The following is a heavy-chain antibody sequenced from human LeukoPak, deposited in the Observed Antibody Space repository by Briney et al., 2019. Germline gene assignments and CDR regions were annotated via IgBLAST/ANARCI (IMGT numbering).Heavy chain of an antibody. Sequence: PGGSLRLSCAASGFTFSSYEMNWVRQAPGKGLEWVSYISSSGSTMYFADSVKGRFTISRDNAKNSLYLQMNSLRAEDTAVYYCARRGHMGFYYGAGSSYFDYWGQGTLVTVSS. J-gene: IGHJ4*02. V-gene: IGHV3-48*03. CDR2: ISSSGSTM. CDR3: ARRGHMGFYYGAGSSYFDY. CDR1: GFTFSSYE. D-gene: IGHD3-10*01.